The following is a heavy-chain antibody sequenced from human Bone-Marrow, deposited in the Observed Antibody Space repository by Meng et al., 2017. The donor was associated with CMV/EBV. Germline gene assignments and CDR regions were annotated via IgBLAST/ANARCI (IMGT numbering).Heavy chain of an antibody. V-gene: IGHV4-31*03. CDR2: IYYSGST. J-gene: IGHJ3*02. Sequence: SETLSLTCTVSGGSISSGGYYWSWIRQHPGKGLEWIGYIYYSGSTYYNPSLKSRVTISVDTSKNQFSLKLSSVTAADTAVYYCARDIQYCSSTSCHAFDIWGQGTMVTVSS. CDR3: ARDIQYCSSTSCHAFDI. D-gene: IGHD2-2*01. CDR1: GGSISSGGYY.